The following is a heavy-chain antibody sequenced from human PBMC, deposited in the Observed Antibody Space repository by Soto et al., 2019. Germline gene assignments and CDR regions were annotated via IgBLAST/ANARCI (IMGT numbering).Heavy chain of an antibody. Sequence: PSETLSLTCTVSGGSISSGGYYWSWIRQHPGKGLEWIGYIYYSGSTYYNPSLKSRVTISVDTSKNQFSLKLSSVTAADTAVYYCARGPYSSGWYYFDYWGQGTLVTVPQ. CDR3: ARGPYSSGWYYFDY. CDR2: IYYSGST. D-gene: IGHD6-19*01. V-gene: IGHV4-31*03. CDR1: GGSISSGGYY. J-gene: IGHJ4*02.